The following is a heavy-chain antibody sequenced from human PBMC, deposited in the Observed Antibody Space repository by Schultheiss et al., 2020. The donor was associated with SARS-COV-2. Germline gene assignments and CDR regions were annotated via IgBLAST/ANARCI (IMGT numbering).Heavy chain of an antibody. CDR2: ISAYNGNT. CDR3: ARAHSSSSVPFYGMDV. CDR1: GYTFTGYY. D-gene: IGHD6-6*01. V-gene: IGHV1-2*02. J-gene: IGHJ6*02. Sequence: ASVKVSCKASGYTFTGYYMHWVRQAPGQGLEWMGWISAYNGNTNYAQKFQGRVTMTRNTSISTAYMELRSLRSDDTAVYYCARAHSSSSVPFYGMDVWGQGTTVTVSS.